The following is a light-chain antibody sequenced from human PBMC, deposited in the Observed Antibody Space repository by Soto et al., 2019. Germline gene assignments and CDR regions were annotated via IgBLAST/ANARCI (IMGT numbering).Light chain of an antibody. CDR1: SSDVGAYNF. CDR2: NVY. CDR3: SACTVSRTYV. V-gene: IGLV2-14*03. J-gene: IGLJ1*01. Sequence: QSALTQPASVSGSPGQSITISCTGTSSDVGAYNFVSWHQQHPGKAPKLMIYNVYDRPSGISDRFSGSKSGNTASLTISGLQGEDEADYYCSACTVSRTYVFGTGTKLTVL.